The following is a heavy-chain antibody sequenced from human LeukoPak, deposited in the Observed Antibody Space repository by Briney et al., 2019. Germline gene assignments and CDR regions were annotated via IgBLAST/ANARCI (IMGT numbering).Heavy chain of an antibody. CDR1: GFTFSDYY. J-gene: IGHJ4*02. D-gene: IGHD3-16*02. CDR3: ARAYYDYVWGSYRYPGFDY. Sequence: GGSLRLSCAASGFTFSDYYMSWIRQAPGKGLEWVSYISSSGSTIYYADSVKGRFTISRDNAKNSLYLQMNSLRAEDTAVYYCARAYYDYVWGSYRYPGFDYWGQGTLVTVSS. V-gene: IGHV3-11*01. CDR2: ISSSGSTI.